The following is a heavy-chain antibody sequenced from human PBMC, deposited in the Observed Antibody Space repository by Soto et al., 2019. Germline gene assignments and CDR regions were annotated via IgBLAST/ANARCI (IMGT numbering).Heavy chain of an antibody. J-gene: IGHJ4*02. CDR3: ARGGLLEWYRTPLEY. CDR2: IYYSGST. CDR1: GGSISSGDYY. D-gene: IGHD3-3*01. Sequence: QVQLQESGPGLVKPSQTLSLTCTVSGGSISSGDYYWSWIRQPPGKGLEWIGYIYYSGSTYYNPSLKRRVTISVDTSKNQFSLKLSSVTAADTAVYYCARGGLLEWYRTPLEYWGQGPLVTVSS. V-gene: IGHV4-30-4*01.